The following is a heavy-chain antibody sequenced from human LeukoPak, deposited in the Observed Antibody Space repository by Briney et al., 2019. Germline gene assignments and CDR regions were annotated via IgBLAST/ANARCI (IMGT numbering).Heavy chain of an antibody. CDR1: GGSISDYY. CDR3: ARSGERGTSAEYFHH. V-gene: IGHV4-59*01. D-gene: IGHD2-2*01. J-gene: IGHJ1*01. Sequence: SETLSLTCTVSGGSISDYYWSWIRQPPGKGLEWIGYIYYSGSTSYNPSLKSRVTILVDTSKNQFSLKVRSVNAADTAVYYCARSGERGTSAEYFHHWGQGTLVTVSS. CDR2: IYYSGST.